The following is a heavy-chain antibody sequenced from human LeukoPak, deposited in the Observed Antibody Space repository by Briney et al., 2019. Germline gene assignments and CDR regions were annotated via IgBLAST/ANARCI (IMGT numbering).Heavy chain of an antibody. CDR3: ATDQRYAFDY. V-gene: IGHV3-48*02. D-gene: IGHD3-9*01. CDR1: GFTFSNYP. Sequence: GGSLRLSCAASGFTFSNYPMNWVRQAPGKGLEWISNIRTTAEGAKYAYYADSVKGRVTISRDDGKNTLYLHMNSLRDDDTAVYYCATDQRYAFDYWGQGILVTVSS. CDR2: IRTTAEGAKYA. J-gene: IGHJ4*02.